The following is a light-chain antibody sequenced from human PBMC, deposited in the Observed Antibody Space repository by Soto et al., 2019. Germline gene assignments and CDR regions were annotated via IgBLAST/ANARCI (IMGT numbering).Light chain of an antibody. V-gene: IGKV3-20*01. CDR3: QQYVNSLYA. CDR1: QSVSSTY. J-gene: IGKJ2*01. Sequence: EIVLTQSPGTLSLSPGEGATLSCRASQSVSSTYLAWYQQKPGQTPRLLIYAASSRATGIPDRFSGSGSGTDFTLTISRLEPEDFAVYYCQQYVNSLYAFGQGNTLEIK. CDR2: AAS.